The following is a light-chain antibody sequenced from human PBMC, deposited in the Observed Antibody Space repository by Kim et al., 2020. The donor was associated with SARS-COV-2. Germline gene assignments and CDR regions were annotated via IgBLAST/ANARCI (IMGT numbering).Light chain of an antibody. Sequence: ASVKLTCTLSSGHSNYAIAWHQQQPEKGPRYLMKLNSDGSHTKGDGIPDRFSGSSSGAERYLTISSLQSEDEADYYCQAWGTGIQVFGTGTKVTVL. CDR2: LNSDGSH. CDR3: QAWGTGIQV. V-gene: IGLV4-69*01. CDR1: SGHSNYA. J-gene: IGLJ1*01.